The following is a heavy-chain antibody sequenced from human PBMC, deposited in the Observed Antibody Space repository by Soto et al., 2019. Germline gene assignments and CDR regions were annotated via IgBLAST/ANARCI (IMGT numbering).Heavy chain of an antibody. CDR3: ARDFTIFGVTGPLRHGFDP. V-gene: IGHV4-4*02. Sequence: QVQLQESGPGLVKPSGTLSLTCAVSGGSISSSNWWSWVRQPPGKGLEWSGEIYHSGSTNYNPSLKSRVTISVDKSKNQFSRKLSSVTAADTAVYYCARDFTIFGVTGPLRHGFDPWGQGTLVTVSS. CDR2: IYHSGST. J-gene: IGHJ5*02. D-gene: IGHD3-3*01. CDR1: GGSISSSNW.